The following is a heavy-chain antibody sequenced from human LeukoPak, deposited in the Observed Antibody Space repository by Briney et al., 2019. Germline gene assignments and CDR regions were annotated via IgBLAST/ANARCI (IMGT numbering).Heavy chain of an antibody. Sequence: RTGGSLRLSCAASGFTFSSYTMYWVRQAPGKGLEYVSAISSNGGGTYYANSVKGRFTISRDNCKNTLYLQMGSLRGEDMAVYYCAREVNWRFDYWGQGTLVTVSS. CDR2: ISSNGGGT. J-gene: IGHJ4*02. D-gene: IGHD1-1*01. V-gene: IGHV3-64*01. CDR1: GFTFSSYT. CDR3: AREVNWRFDY.